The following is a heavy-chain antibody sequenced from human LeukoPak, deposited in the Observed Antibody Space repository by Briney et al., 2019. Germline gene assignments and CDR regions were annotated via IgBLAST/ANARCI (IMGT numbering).Heavy chain of an antibody. V-gene: IGHV3-13*01. J-gene: IGHJ4*02. CDR2: IGRAGDT. Sequence: GGSLRLSCAASGFTFSSYDMHWVRQATGKGLEWVSAIGRAGDTHYPGSVKGRFTISRENAKNSLYLQMNSLRAGDTAVYYCVRVGYDSSNSVYFEYWGQGTLVTVSS. CDR1: GFTFSSYD. D-gene: IGHD3-22*01. CDR3: VRVGYDSSNSVYFEY.